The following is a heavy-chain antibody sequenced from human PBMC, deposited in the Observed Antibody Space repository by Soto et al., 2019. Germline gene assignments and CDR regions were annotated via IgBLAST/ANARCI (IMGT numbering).Heavy chain of an antibody. CDR2: INSDGTKT. V-gene: IGHV3-74*01. D-gene: IGHD1-26*01. Sequence: EVQLVESGGGLVQPGGSLRLSCAASGFSFNSYWMHWVRQVPGKGLVWVSRINSDGTKTSYADYVKGRFTIARDNAKNTLYLEMNSLRPEDTAMYYCARVGVGAYYFDDWGQGTLVTVSS. J-gene: IGHJ4*02. CDR1: GFSFNSYW. CDR3: ARVGVGAYYFDD.